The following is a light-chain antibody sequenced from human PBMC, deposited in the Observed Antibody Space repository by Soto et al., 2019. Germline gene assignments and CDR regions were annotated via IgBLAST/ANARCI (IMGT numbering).Light chain of an antibody. CDR2: EVS. J-gene: IGLJ3*02. V-gene: IGLV2-8*01. Sequence: QSALTQPPSASGSPGQSVTISCTGTSSDVGGYNYVSWYQQHPGKAPKLMIYEVSKRPSGVPDRFSGSKSGNTASLIVSGLQAEDEADYYCNSYAGSNNWVFGGGTKVTVL. CDR1: SSDVGGYNY. CDR3: NSYAGSNNWV.